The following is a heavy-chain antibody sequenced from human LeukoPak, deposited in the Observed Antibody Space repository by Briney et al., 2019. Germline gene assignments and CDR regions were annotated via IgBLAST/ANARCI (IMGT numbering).Heavy chain of an antibody. Sequence: SETLSLTCTVSGGSISSGGYYWSWIRQHPGKGLEWIGYIYYSGSTYYNPSLKSRVTISVDTSKNQFSLKLSSVTAADTAVYYCARGDYDYVWGTNYNWFDPWGQGTLVTVSS. D-gene: IGHD3-16*01. J-gene: IGHJ5*02. V-gene: IGHV4-30-4*08. CDR1: GGSISSGGYY. CDR3: ARGDYDYVWGTNYNWFDP. CDR2: IYYSGST.